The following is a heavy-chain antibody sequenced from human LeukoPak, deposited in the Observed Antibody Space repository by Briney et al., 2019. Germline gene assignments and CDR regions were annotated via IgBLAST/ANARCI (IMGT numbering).Heavy chain of an antibody. J-gene: IGHJ4*02. CDR2: IRYDGSNK. CDR3: ATGGACSGGSCYGYFDY. CDR1: GFTFSSYG. D-gene: IGHD2-15*01. V-gene: IGHV3-30*02. Sequence: GGSLRLSCAASGFTFSSYGMHWVRQAPGKGLEWVAFIRYDGSNKYYEDSVKGRFTISRDNSKNTLYLQMNSLRPEDTAVYYCATGGACSGGSCYGYFDYWGQGTLVTVSS.